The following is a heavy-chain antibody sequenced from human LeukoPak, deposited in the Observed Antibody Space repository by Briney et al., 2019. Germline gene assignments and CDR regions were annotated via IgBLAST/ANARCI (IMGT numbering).Heavy chain of an antibody. Sequence: PGASLRLSCVASGFTFDTYTMNWVRQAPGKGLEWVSSISSKSGYIHYADSVKGRFIISRDNAKNSLSLQMNSLRAEDTAVYYCARVRTAYYPDYWGQGTLVTVSS. V-gene: IGHV3-21*01. CDR2: ISSKSGYI. J-gene: IGHJ4*02. D-gene: IGHD3/OR15-3a*01. CDR3: ARVRTAYYPDY. CDR1: GFTFDTYT.